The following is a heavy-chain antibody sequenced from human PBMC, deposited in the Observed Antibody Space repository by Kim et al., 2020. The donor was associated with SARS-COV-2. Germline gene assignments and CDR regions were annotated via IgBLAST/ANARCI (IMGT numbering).Heavy chain of an antibody. V-gene: IGHV4-31*03. CDR3: ARGDTIFGVVINAFDI. D-gene: IGHD3-3*01. CDR2: IYYSGST. CDR1: GGSISSGGYY. J-gene: IGHJ3*02. Sequence: SETLSLTCTVSGGSISSGGYYWSWIRQHPGKGLEWIGYIYYSGSTYYNPSLKSRVTISVDTSKNQFSLKLSSVTAADTAVYYCARGDTIFGVVINAFDIWGQGTMFTVSS.